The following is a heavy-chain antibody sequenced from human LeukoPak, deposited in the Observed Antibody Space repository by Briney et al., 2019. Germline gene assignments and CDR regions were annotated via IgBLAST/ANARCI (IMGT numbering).Heavy chain of an antibody. CDR3: ARDTDVGY. J-gene: IGHJ4*02. CDR1: GFTLSTDH. CDR2: TYVDGGA. Sequence: GGSLRLSCAASGFTLSTDHMSWVRQAPGKGLQWVSVTYVDGGAYYADSVKGRFTISRDNSKNTADLQMNNLRAEDTALYYCARDTDVGYWGQGTLVTVSS. V-gene: IGHV3-53*01.